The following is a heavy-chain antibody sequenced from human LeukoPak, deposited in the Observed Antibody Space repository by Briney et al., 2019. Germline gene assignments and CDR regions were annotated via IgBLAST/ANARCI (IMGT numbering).Heavy chain of an antibody. D-gene: IGHD2-15*01. J-gene: IGHJ3*02. CDR1: GGSISSYY. Sequence: SETLSLTCTVSGGSISSYYWSWIRQPPGKGLEWIGYVYYSGSTNYNPSLKSRVTMSIDTSKNQFSLKLSSVTAADTAAYYCARDGAVAATDAFDIWGQGTMVTVSS. V-gene: IGHV4-59*12. CDR2: VYYSGST. CDR3: ARDGAVAATDAFDI.